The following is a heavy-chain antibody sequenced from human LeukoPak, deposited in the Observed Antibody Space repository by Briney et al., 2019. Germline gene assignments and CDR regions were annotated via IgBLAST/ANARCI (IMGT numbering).Heavy chain of an antibody. CDR2: IYSGGST. Sequence: GGSLRLSCAASGFTVSSNYMSWVRQAPGKGLEWVSVIYSGGSTYYADSVKGRFTISRDNSKNTLYLQMNSLRAEDTAVYYCARAHSSGWSGYWGQGTLVTVFS. CDR3: ARAHSSGWSGY. J-gene: IGHJ4*02. V-gene: IGHV3-53*01. D-gene: IGHD6-19*01. CDR1: GFTVSSNY.